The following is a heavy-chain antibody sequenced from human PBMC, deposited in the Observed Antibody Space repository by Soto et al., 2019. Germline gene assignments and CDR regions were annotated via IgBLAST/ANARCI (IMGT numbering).Heavy chain of an antibody. V-gene: IGHV4-39*02. CDR2: IYYSGAT. D-gene: IGHD5-18*01. CDR3: ARDAGLRTFDY. CDR1: GGSISSNSYY. J-gene: IGHJ4*02. Sequence: PSETLSLTCTVSGGSISSNSYYWDWIRQPPGKGLEWIGSIYYSGATYYNPSLQSRVTISVDTSKNQFSLHLSSVTAEDTAVYYCARDAGLRTFDYWGQGTLVTVSS.